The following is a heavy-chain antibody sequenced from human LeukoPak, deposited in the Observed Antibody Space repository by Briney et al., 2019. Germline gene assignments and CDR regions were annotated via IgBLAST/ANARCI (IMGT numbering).Heavy chain of an antibody. CDR1: GYTFTGYY. D-gene: IGHD3-22*01. J-gene: IGHJ4*02. CDR2: INPNSGGT. CDR3: ARDRNRYYYDSSGYYHNY. V-gene: IGHV1-2*06. Sequence: ASVKVSCKASGYTFTGYYMHWVRQAPGQGLEWMGRINPNSGGTNYAQKFQGRVTMTRDTSISTAYMELSRPRSDDTAVYYCARDRNRYYYDSSGYYHNYWGQGTLVTVSS.